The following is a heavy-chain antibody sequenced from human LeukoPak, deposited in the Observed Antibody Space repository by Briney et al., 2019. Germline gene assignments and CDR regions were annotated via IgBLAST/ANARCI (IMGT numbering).Heavy chain of an antibody. D-gene: IGHD3-3*01. CDR2: INPSGGSS. CDR3: AREGFPPKISDFWSGLGPYYYVGMDV. J-gene: IGHJ6*02. CDR1: GYTLTIYY. Sequence: EASVNVSCKASGYTLTIYYMHWVRQAPGQGREWVGLINPSGGSSSYTQKFHGRVTMTRDTSTSTVYMELTSMRSEDTAVYYCAREGFPPKISDFWSGLGPYYYVGMDVWGQGTTVTVSS. V-gene: IGHV1-46*01.